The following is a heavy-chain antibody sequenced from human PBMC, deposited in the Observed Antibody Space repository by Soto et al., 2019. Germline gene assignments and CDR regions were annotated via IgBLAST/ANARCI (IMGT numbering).Heavy chain of an antibody. CDR3: AINRIAVAGSYGMDV. V-gene: IGHV1-3*01. D-gene: IGHD6-19*01. CDR2: INAGNGNT. J-gene: IGHJ6*02. CDR1: GYTLTSYS. Sequence: ASVKASSKASGYTLTSYSMHWVRQAPEQRLEWMGWINAGNGNTKYSQKFQGRVTITRDTSASTAYMELSSLRSEDTAVYYCAINRIAVAGSYGMDVWGQRTTVTVSS.